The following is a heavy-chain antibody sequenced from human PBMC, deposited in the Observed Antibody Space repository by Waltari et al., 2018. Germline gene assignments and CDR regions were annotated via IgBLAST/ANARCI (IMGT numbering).Heavy chain of an antibody. V-gene: IGHV1-8*03. J-gene: IGHJ6*02. D-gene: IGHD1-26*01. Sequence: QVQLVQSGAEVKKPGASVKVSCKASGYTFTSYDINWVRQATGQGLEWMGWMNPNSGNTGYAQKFQGRVTITRNTSISTAYMELSSLRSEDTAVYYCARGRVPKWELPSGYGMDVWGQGTTVTVSS. CDR2: MNPNSGNT. CDR1: GYTFTSYD. CDR3: ARGRVPKWELPSGYGMDV.